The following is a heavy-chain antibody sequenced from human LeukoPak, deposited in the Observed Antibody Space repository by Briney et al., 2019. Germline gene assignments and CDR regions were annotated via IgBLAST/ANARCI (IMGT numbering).Heavy chain of an antibody. V-gene: IGHV4-34*01. D-gene: IGHD3-22*01. Sequence: SETLSLTCAVYGGSFSGYYWSWIRQPPGKGLEWIGEINHSGSTNYNPSLKSRVTISVDTSKNQFSLKLSSVTAADTAVYYCAGLGASGNGYLSWFDPWGQGTLVTVSS. CDR1: GGSFSGYY. CDR3: AGLGASGNGYLSWFDP. CDR2: INHSGST. J-gene: IGHJ5*02.